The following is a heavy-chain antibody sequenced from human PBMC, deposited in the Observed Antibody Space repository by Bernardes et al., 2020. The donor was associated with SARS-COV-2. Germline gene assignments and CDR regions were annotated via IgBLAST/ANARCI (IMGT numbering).Heavy chain of an antibody. D-gene: IGHD3-9*01. CDR2: IYYSGST. V-gene: IGHV4-39*01. J-gene: IGHJ3*02. Sequence: SETLSLTCTVSGGSISSSSYYWGWIRQPPGKGLEWIGSIYYSGSTYYNPSLKSRVTISVDTSKNQFSLKLSSVTAADTAVYYCARHPVLRYFDWLLRPGAFDIWGQGTMVTVSS. CDR3: ARHPVLRYFDWLLRPGAFDI. CDR1: GGSISSSSYY.